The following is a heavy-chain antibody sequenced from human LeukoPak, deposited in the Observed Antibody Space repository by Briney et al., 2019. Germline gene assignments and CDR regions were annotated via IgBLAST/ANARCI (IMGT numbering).Heavy chain of an antibody. D-gene: IGHD2-2*02. V-gene: IGHV3-7*01. J-gene: IGHJ4*02. Sequence: GGSLRLSCSASGFTFSSYWMSWVRRAPGKGLEWVANIKQDGSEKYYVDSVKGRFTISRDNAKNSLYLQMNSLRAEDTAVYYCARERGPHCSSTSCYIEGGGDYWGQGTLVTVSS. CDR1: GFTFSSYW. CDR3: ARERGPHCSSTSCYIEGGGDY. CDR2: IKQDGSEK.